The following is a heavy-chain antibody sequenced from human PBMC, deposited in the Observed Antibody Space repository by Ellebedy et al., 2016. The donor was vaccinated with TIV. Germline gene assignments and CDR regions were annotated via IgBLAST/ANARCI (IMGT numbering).Heavy chain of an antibody. V-gene: IGHV4-31*03. J-gene: IGHJ3*02. CDR2: IYYSGRT. Sequence: SETLSLTCIVSGASIRSDSSYWGWIRQHPGKGLEYIGYIYYSGRTDYNPSLERRVTISVDTSKNEFSLKLSSVTAADTAVYYCARDFHDYGIDAFDIWGQGTLVTVSS. CDR3: ARDFHDYGIDAFDI. CDR1: GASIRSDSSY. D-gene: IGHD4-17*01.